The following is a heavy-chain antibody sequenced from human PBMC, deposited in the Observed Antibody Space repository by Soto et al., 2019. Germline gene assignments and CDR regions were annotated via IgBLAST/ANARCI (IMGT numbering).Heavy chain of an antibody. V-gene: IGHV4-59*01. CDR1: GGAIVSYY. D-gene: IGHD2-15*01. CDR3: AYSETYAWFDP. J-gene: IGHJ5*02. CDR2: AFYSGST. Sequence: AETLSLTCTVSGGAIVSYYCNWIGQAPGKGREWIVYAFYSGSTKYSPSFKSRVTISVDTSKNQFSLNLRSVTAADTAVYYCAYSETYAWFDPWGQGTLVTVSS.